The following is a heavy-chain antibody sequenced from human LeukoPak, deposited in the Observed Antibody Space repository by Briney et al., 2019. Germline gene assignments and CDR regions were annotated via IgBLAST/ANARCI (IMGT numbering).Heavy chain of an antibody. D-gene: IGHD3/OR15-3a*01. Sequence: GGSLRLSCAASGINFSDSEMNWVRQAPGKGLEWVSYISSSGTAIYYADSVKGRFTISRDNAKNSLYLQMNSLRAEDTAVYYCARGVPTGYYTSCYDYWGQGTLVTVSS. CDR3: ARGVPTGYYTSCYDY. CDR2: ISSSGTAI. CDR1: GINFSDSE. V-gene: IGHV3-48*03. J-gene: IGHJ4*02.